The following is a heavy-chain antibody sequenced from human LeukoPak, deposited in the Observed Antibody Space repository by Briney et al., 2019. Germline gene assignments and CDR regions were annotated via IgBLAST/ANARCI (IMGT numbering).Heavy chain of an antibody. CDR2: INHSGST. Sequence: SETLSLTCAVYGGSFSGYYWSWIRQPPGKGLEWIGEINHSGSTNYNPSLKSRVTISVDTSKNQFSLKLSSVTAADTAVYYCARLRDGRWLLEYWGQGTLVTVSS. CDR3: ARLRDGRWLLEY. D-gene: IGHD5-24*01. V-gene: IGHV4-34*01. J-gene: IGHJ4*02. CDR1: GGSFSGYY.